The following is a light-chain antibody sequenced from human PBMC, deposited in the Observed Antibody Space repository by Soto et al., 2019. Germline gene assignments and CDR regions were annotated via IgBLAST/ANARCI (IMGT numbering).Light chain of an antibody. CDR2: DVS. Sequence: SVLTQPRSGSGVPGQSGTISCTGTSSDVGGYNYVSWYQQHPGKAPKLMIYDVSKRPSGVPDRFSGSKSGNTASLTISGLQAEDEADYYCCSYAGSYTHYVFGTGTKVTVL. CDR1: SSDVGGYNY. CDR3: CSYAGSYTHYV. V-gene: IGLV2-11*01. J-gene: IGLJ1*01.